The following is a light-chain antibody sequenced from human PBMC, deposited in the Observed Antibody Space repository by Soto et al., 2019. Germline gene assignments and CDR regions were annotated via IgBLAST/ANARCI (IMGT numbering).Light chain of an antibody. J-gene: IGLJ1*01. CDR3: SSYTSSSTLYV. CDR2: DVS. Sequence: QSALTQPASVSASPGQSITISCTGTSSDVGGYNYVSWYQQHPGKAPKLMIYDVSNRPSGVSNRFSGSKSGNTVSLTISGLQAEDEADYYCSSYTSSSTLYVFGTGTKVTVL. CDR1: SSDVGGYNY. V-gene: IGLV2-14*01.